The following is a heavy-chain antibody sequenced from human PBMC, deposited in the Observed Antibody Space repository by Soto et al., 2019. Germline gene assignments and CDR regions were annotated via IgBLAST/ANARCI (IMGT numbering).Heavy chain of an antibody. Sequence: PGESLKISCQVSGYSFPSFWIAWVRQMPGKGLEWMGSIYPSDFDTRYNPSFQGQVTISVDKSISTTYLQWTSLKASDTAMYYCAKQHPIASGGWYNWGQGTLVTVSS. V-gene: IGHV5-51*01. CDR2: IYPSDFDT. D-gene: IGHD6-19*01. CDR3: AKQHPIASGGWYN. CDR1: GYSFPSFW. J-gene: IGHJ4*02.